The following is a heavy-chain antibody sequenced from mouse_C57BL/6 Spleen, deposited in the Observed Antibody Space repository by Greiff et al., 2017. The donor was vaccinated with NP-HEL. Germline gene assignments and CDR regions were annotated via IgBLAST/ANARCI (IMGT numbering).Heavy chain of an antibody. CDR1: GYTFTNYW. V-gene: IGHV1-63*01. Sequence: VQLQQSGAELVRPGTSVKMSCKASGYTFTNYWIGWAKQRPGHGLEWIGDIYPGGGYTNYNEKFKGKATLTADKSSSTAYMQFSSLTSEDSAIYDCARAAQTAQASWLAYWGQGTLVTVSA. J-gene: IGHJ3*01. CDR3: ARAAQTAQASWLAY. CDR2: IYPGGGYT. D-gene: IGHD3-2*02.